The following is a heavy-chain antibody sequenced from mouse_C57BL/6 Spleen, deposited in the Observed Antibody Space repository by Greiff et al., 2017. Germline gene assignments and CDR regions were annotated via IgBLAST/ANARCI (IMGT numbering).Heavy chain of an antibody. J-gene: IGHJ1*03. CDR3: ARAYYYDYDVWYFDV. D-gene: IGHD2-4*01. Sequence: QVQLQQPGAELVKPGASVKLSCKASGYTFTSYWMHWVKQRPGRGLEWIGRIDPNSGGTKYNEKFKGKATLTVDKPSSTAYMQLSSRTSEDSAVYYCARAYYYDYDVWYFDVWGTGTTDTVSS. CDR2: IDPNSGGT. V-gene: IGHV1-72*01. CDR1: GYTFTSYW.